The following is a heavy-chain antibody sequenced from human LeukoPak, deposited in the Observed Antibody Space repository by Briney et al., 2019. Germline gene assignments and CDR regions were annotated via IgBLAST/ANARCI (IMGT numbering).Heavy chain of an antibody. V-gene: IGHV1-2*02. J-gene: IGHJ5*02. CDR2: INPNSGGT. Sequence: ASVKVSCKASGYTFTSYGISWVRQAPGQGLEWMGWINPNSGGTNYAQKFQGRVTMTRDTSISTAYMELSRLRSDDTAVYYCARLADLGYCSGGSCYSGWYDPWGQGTLVTVSS. D-gene: IGHD2-15*01. CDR3: ARLADLGYCSGGSCYSGWYDP. CDR1: GYTFTSYG.